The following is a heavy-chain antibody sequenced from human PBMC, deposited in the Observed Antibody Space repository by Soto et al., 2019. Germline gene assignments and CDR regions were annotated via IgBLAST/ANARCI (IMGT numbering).Heavy chain of an antibody. CDR2: IYYSGST. D-gene: IGHD3-22*01. V-gene: IGHV4-30-4*01. CDR3: ARVAYYYDSSGYSPYFDY. Sequence: SETLSLTCTVSGGSISSGDYYWSWIRQPPGKGLEWIGYIYYSGSTYYNPSLKSRVTISVDTSKNQFSLKLSSVTAADTAVYHCARVAYYYDSSGYSPYFDYWGQGTLVTVSS. CDR1: GGSISSGDYY. J-gene: IGHJ4*02.